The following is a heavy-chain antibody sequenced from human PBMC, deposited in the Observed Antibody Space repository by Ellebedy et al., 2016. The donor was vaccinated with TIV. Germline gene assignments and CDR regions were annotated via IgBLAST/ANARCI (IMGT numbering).Heavy chain of an antibody. Sequence: MPSETLSLTCTVSGGSISGFYWSWIRQPPGKGLEWIGYIHYTGSTNYNPSLKSRVTISVDTSKNQFSLKLRSVTAADTAVYYCAGEKVGTLSWFDPWGQGTLVTVSS. D-gene: IGHD4-23*01. CDR1: GGSISGFY. CDR2: IHYTGST. CDR3: AGEKVGTLSWFDP. V-gene: IGHV4-59*01. J-gene: IGHJ5*02.